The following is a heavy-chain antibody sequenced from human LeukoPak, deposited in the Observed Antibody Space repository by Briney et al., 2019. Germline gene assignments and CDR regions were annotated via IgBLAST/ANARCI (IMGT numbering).Heavy chain of an antibody. CDR3: AKVGTGTTSSPNFDY. CDR2: ISGSGGST. D-gene: IGHD1-7*01. CDR1: GFPFSIYA. Sequence: GGSLRLSCAASGFPFSIYAMSWVRQAPGKGLEWVSAISGSGGSTYYADSVKGRFTISRDNSKNTLYLQMNSLRAEDTAVYYCAKVGTGTTSSPNFDYWGQGTLVTVSS. V-gene: IGHV3-23*01. J-gene: IGHJ4*02.